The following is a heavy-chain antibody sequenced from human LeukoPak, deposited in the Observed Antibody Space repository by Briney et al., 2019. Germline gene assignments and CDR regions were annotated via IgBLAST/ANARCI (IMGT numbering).Heavy chain of an antibody. J-gene: IGHJ3*02. Sequence: SQTLSLTCTVSGGSISSGDYYWSWIRQPPGKGLEWIGYIYYIGSTYYSPSLKSRVTISVDTSKNQFSLNLSSVTAADTAVYYCATARGSGSLDAFDIWGQGTMVTVSS. D-gene: IGHD3-10*01. CDR3: ATARGSGSLDAFDI. V-gene: IGHV4-30-4*01. CDR2: IYYIGST. CDR1: GGSISSGDYY.